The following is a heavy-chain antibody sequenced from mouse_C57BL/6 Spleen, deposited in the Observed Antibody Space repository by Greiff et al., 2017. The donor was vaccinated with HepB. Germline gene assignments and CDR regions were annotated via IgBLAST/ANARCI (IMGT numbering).Heavy chain of an antibody. Sequence: EVQLVESGGGLVKPGGSLKLSCAASGFTFSSYAMSWVRQTPEKRLEWVATISDGGSYTYYPDNVKGRFTISRDNAKNNLYLQMSHLKSEDTAVYYCGRVVLRYYYAMDYWGQGTSVTVSS. CDR3: GRVVLRYYYAMDY. CDR1: GFTFSSYA. D-gene: IGHD1-1*01. J-gene: IGHJ4*01. V-gene: IGHV5-4*01. CDR2: ISDGGSYT.